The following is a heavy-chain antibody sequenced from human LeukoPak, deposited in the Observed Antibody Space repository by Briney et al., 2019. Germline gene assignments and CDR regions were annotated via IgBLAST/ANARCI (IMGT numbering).Heavy chain of an antibody. CDR3: ARYHQPSGPNWLDR. CDR2: IYYTGTT. J-gene: IGHJ5*02. V-gene: IGHV4-59*01. CDR1: GGSISTYF. Sequence: SETLSLTCTVSGGSISTYFWTWIRQFPGKGLEWIGYIYYTGTTSYIPSLKSRVTISVDTSKNQFSLSLSSVTAADTAVYYCARYHQPSGPNWLDRWGQGTLVTVSS. D-gene: IGHD2-15*01.